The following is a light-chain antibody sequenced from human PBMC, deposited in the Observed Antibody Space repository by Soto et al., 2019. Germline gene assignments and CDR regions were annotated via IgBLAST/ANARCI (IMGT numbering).Light chain of an antibody. J-gene: IGKJ2*01. CDR1: QSISSY. CDR2: AAY. Sequence: DIQMTQYPSSLSASVGDRVTITCRASQSISSYLTWYQQKPGKAPTLLIDAAYSLQSGVPSRFSGSGSGTDFTLTISSLQPEDFATYYCQQSYGTPYTFGQGTKLEIK. V-gene: IGKV1-39*01. CDR3: QQSYGTPYT.